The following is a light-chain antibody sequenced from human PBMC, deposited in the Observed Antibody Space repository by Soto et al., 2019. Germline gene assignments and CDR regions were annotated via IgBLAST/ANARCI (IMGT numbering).Light chain of an antibody. Sequence: IQMTQSPSSLSASVGDGVTITCRASQGIRTYLAWYQQKPGKVPKLLIFSASTLQSGVPPRFSGSGSGTDFTLTISSLQPEDVATYYCQKYDSAPWTFGQGTKVDIK. CDR2: SAS. V-gene: IGKV1-27*01. J-gene: IGKJ1*01. CDR3: QKYDSAPWT. CDR1: QGIRTY.